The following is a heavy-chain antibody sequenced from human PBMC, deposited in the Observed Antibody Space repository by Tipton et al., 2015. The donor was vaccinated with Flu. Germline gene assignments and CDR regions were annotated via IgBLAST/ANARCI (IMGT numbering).Heavy chain of an antibody. J-gene: IGHJ4*02. CDR1: GFPFSSYE. V-gene: IGHV4-38-2*01. CDR3: ARHTGDSVRGVIDY. D-gene: IGHD3-10*02. Sequence: LRLSCAASGFPFSSYEMNWVRQAPGKGLEWIGTTYHSGTTYYNPSLKSRLTISVDTSKNQFSLRLSSVTAADTAVYYCARHTGDSVRGVIDYWGQGTLVTVSS. CDR2: TYHSGTT.